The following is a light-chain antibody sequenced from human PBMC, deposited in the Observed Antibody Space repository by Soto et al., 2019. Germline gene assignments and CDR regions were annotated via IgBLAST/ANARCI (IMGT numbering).Light chain of an antibody. V-gene: IGKV1-39*01. CDR2: AAS. CDR1: QSITTY. Sequence: DIQMTQSPSSLSASVGDRITIACRASQSITTYLNWYQQKPGKAPNLLIYAASSLQSGVPSRFSGSGTGADFTLTITSLQPEDFATYYCQQSHSTPYTFGQGTKEEI. J-gene: IGKJ2*01. CDR3: QQSHSTPYT.